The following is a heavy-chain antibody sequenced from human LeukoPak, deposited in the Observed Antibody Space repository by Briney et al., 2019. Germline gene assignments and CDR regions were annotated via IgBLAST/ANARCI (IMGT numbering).Heavy chain of an antibody. J-gene: IGHJ4*02. CDR3: ARGGSGYYV. CDR1: GFTFSSYW. CDR2: INSDGSSI. Sequence: GGXLRLPCAASGFTFSSYWMHWVRHVPGKGLVWVSRINSDGSSIIYADCVKGRFTISRDNAKNTLYLQMDSLRAEDTAVYYCARGGSGYYVWGQGTLVTVSS. D-gene: IGHD3-22*01. V-gene: IGHV3-74*01.